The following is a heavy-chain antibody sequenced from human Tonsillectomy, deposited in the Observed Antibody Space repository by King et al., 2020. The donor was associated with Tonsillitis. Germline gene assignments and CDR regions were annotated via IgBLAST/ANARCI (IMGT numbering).Heavy chain of an antibody. CDR1: GFTFSSYG. CDR3: AALYRYDPCCFDY. J-gene: IGHJ4*02. D-gene: IGHD2-2*02. V-gene: IGHV3-30*02. Sequence: VQLVESGGGVVQPGGSLRLSCAASGFTFSSYGMHWVRQAPGKGLEWVAFIRDDGSNKYYADSVKGRFTISRDNSKNTLYLQMNILRAADTAVYYCAALYRYDPCCFDYWGQGTLVTVSS. CDR2: IRDDGSNK.